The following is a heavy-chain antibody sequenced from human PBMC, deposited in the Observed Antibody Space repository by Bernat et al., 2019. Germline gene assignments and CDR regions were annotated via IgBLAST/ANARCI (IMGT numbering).Heavy chain of an antibody. J-gene: IGHJ3*02. V-gene: IGHV1-2*02. D-gene: IGHD6-13*01. CDR2: INPNSGGT. CDR1: GYTFTVHY. CDR3: ARDIAAAGPAGDI. Sequence: QVQLVQSGAEAKKPGASVTVSCKASGYTFTVHYMHWVRQAPGQGLEWMGWINPNSGGTNYAQEFQGRVTMTLDTSISTAYMELSSLGSDDTAVYYCARDIAAAGPAGDIWGQGTMVTVSS.